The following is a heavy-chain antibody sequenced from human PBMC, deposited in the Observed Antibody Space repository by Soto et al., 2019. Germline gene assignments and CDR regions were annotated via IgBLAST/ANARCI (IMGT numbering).Heavy chain of an antibody. V-gene: IGHV3-23*01. CDR3: AKYDPRGSAFHIAFDY. Sequence: GGSLRLSCAASGFTFSSYAMSWVRQAPGKGLEWVSAISGSGGSTYYADSLTGRFTISRDNSKNTLYLQMNSLRAEDTAVYYCAKYDPRGSAFHIAFDYWGQGTMVTVSS. CDR1: GFTFSSYA. D-gene: IGHD6-6*01. CDR2: ISGSGGST. J-gene: IGHJ4*02.